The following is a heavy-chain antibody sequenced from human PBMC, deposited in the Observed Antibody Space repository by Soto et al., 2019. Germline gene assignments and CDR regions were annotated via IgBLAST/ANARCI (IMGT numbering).Heavy chain of an antibody. CDR2: ISYDGSNK. D-gene: IGHD3-22*01. J-gene: IGHJ6*02. CDR3: AKDPDITMIANGMDV. CDR1: GFTFSSYG. V-gene: IGHV3-30*18. Sequence: QVQLVESGGGVVQPGRSLRLSCAASGFTFSSYGMHWVRQAPGKGLEWVSVISYDGSNKYYADSVKGRFTISRDNSYNTLDLEMNSLRAEGTAVYYGAKDPDITMIANGMDVWGQGTTVTVSS.